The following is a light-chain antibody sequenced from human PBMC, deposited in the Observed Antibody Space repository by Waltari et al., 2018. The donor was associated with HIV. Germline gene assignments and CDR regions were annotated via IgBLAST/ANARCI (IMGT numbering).Light chain of an antibody. CDR1: QSVGDT. CDR2: GAS. Sequence: DIQLTQAPSSVSVFVGGNVSITCRASQSVGDTLALYQVKTGEAPILLIYGASKFQSGAPARSAASVSWPEFSLHITGLQCDDSGAYFCQQAFSFPLTFGGGT. V-gene: IGKV1-12*01. CDR3: QQAFSFPLT. J-gene: IGKJ4*01.